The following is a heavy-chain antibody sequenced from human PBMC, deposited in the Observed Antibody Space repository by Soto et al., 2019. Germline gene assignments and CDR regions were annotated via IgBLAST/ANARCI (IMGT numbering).Heavy chain of an antibody. Sequence: GASVKVSCKASGRSFSSDGVSWVRQAPGQGLEWMGGIIPVFGNTKYVQRFQGRLTITADKSTSTVYMEMSSLSSEDTAVYFCARGQYYSSGSAATSYFYFGIDVWGQGTTVTSP. J-gene: IGHJ6*02. V-gene: IGHV1-69*06. CDR1: GRSFSSDG. CDR3: ARGQYYSSGSAATSYFYFGIDV. D-gene: IGHD3-10*01. CDR2: IIPVFGNT.